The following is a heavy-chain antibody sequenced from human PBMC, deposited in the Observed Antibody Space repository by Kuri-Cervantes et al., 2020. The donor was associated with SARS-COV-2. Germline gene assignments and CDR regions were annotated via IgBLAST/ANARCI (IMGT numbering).Heavy chain of an antibody. Sequence: GGSLRLSCAASGLTFSSYAMNWVRQAPGKGLEWVAVISYDGSNKYYADSVKGRFTISRDNSKNTLYLQMNSLRAEDTAVYYCARQGGRAIYFDSWGQGTLVTVSS. CDR2: ISYDGSNK. V-gene: IGHV3-30-3*01. J-gene: IGHJ4*02. CDR1: GLTFSSYA. D-gene: IGHD6-25*01. CDR3: ARQGGRAIYFDS.